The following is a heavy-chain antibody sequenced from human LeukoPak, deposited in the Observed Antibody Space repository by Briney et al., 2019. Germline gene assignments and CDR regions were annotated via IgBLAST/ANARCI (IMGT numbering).Heavy chain of an antibody. CDR3: ARDRYYDSSGYPSD. Sequence: PGRSLRLSCAASGFTFSSYGMHWVRQAPGKGLEWVAVIWYDGSNKYYADSVKGRFTISRDNSKNMLYLQMNSLRAEDTAVYYCARDRYYDSSGYPSDWGQGTLVTVSS. CDR1: GFTFSSYG. CDR2: IWYDGSNK. J-gene: IGHJ4*02. D-gene: IGHD3-22*01. V-gene: IGHV3-33*01.